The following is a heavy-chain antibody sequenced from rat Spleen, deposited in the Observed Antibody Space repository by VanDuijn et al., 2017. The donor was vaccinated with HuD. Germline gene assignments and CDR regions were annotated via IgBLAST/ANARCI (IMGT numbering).Heavy chain of an antibody. J-gene: IGHJ2*01. D-gene: IGHD1-5*01. CDR1: GFTFSDHY. CDR2: ISSEGRDT. CDR3: ASPLGTGDY. Sequence: EVQLVESGGGLVQPGRSLKLSCAASGFTFSDHYMAWVRQVPRKGLEWVASISSEGRDTYYGDSVKGRFIISRDNAKSTLYLQMDSLRSEDTATYYCASPLGTGDYWGQGVMVTVSS. V-gene: IGHV5-22*01.